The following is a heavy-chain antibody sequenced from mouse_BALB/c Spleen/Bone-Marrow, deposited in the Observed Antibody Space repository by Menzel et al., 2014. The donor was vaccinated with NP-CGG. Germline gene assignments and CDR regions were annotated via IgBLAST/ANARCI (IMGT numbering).Heavy chain of an antibody. CDR2: IDPANGNT. J-gene: IGHJ3*01. Sequence: VQLKQSGAELVKPGASVKLSCTASGFNIXDTYMHWVKQRPEQGLEWIGRIDPANGNTKYDPKFQGKATITADTSPNTAYLQLSSLTSEDTAVYYCANYYYGSSLFAYWGQGTLVTVSA. CDR1: GFNIXDTY. D-gene: IGHD1-1*01. V-gene: IGHV14-3*02. CDR3: ANYYYGSSLFAY.